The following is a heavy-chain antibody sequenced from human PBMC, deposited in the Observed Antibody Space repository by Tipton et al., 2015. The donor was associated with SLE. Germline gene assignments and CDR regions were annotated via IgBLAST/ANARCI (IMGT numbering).Heavy chain of an antibody. CDR1: GGSFSGYH. J-gene: IGHJ4*02. D-gene: IGHD1-7*01. CDR3: ARRYNWNYKDYFDY. CDR2: IADTGSP. Sequence: TLSLTCAVYGGSFSGYHWTWIRQPPGQGLEWIGEIADTGSPNYNPSLKSRVTTSLDTSKSQFSLILNSLTAADTAVYYCARRYNWNYKDYFDYWGQGTPVTVSS. V-gene: IGHV4-34*01.